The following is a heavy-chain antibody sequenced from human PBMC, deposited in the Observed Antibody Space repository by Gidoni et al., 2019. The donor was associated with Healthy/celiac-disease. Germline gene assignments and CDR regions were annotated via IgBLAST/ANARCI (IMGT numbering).Heavy chain of an antibody. J-gene: IGHJ6*03. D-gene: IGHD3-3*01. Sequence: EVQLVESVGGLVQPGGSLRLSCAASGFTFSSYELNWVRQAPGKGLEWVSYISSSGSTIYYADSVKGRFTISRDNAKNSLYLQMNSLRAEDTAVYYCARGGNDFWSGYYTGYYMDVWGKGTTVTVSS. CDR1: GFTFSSYE. CDR3: ARGGNDFWSGYYTGYYMDV. CDR2: ISSSGSTI. V-gene: IGHV3-48*03.